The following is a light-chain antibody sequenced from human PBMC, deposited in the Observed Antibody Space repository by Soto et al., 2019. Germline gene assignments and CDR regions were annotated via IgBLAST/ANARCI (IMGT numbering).Light chain of an antibody. J-gene: IGKJ4*01. Sequence: EIVLTQSPGTLSLSPGEGDTLSCRASQSVSSNSLAWYQQKPGQAPRLLIYGASTRATGIPDRFSGSGSGTDFPLTISRLEPEDFAVYYCQQYGSSPLTFGGGTKVEIK. V-gene: IGKV3-20*01. CDR1: QSVSSNS. CDR3: QQYGSSPLT. CDR2: GAS.